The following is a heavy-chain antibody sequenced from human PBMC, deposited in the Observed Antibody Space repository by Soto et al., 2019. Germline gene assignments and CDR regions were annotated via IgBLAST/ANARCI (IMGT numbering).Heavy chain of an antibody. Sequence: ASVKVSCKASGGTFSSYAISWVRQAPGQGLEWMGGIIPIFGTANYAQKFQGRVTITADESTSTAYMELSSLRSEDTAVYYCAKYSSSSSYYYYGMDVWGQGTTVTVSS. CDR2: IIPIFGTA. V-gene: IGHV1-69*13. CDR3: AKYSSSSSYYYYGMDV. D-gene: IGHD6-6*01. CDR1: GGTFSSYA. J-gene: IGHJ6*02.